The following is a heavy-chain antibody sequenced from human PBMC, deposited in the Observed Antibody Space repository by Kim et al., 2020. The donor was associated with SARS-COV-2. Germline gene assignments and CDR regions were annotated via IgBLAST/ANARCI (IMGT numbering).Heavy chain of an antibody. CDR3: ARTNSPGDGMDV. V-gene: IGHV3-21*01. CDR2: I. Sequence: IYYADSLTGRFTISRDNAKNSLYLQMNSLRAEDTAVYYCARTNSPGDGMDVWGQGTTVTVSS. J-gene: IGHJ6*02. D-gene: IGHD6-13*01.